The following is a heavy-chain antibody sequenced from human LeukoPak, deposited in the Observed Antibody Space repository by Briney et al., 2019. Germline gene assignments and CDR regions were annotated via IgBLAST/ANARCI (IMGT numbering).Heavy chain of an antibody. D-gene: IGHD5-24*01. Sequence: GESLKISSKGSGYSFTSYWIGWVRQMPGKGVEWMGIIYPGDSDTRYSPSFQGQVTISADKSISTAYLQWSSLKASDTAMYYCARQEEMATLSDYWGQGTLVTASS. V-gene: IGHV5-51*01. CDR3: ARQEEMATLSDY. CDR1: GYSFTSYW. CDR2: IYPGDSDT. J-gene: IGHJ4*02.